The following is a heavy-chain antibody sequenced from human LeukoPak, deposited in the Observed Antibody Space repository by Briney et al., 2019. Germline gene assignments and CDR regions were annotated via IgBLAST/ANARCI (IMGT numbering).Heavy chain of an antibody. CDR3: ARVGSTVAAGILDY. J-gene: IGHJ4*02. V-gene: IGHV3-11*01. CDR1: GFTFSDYY. D-gene: IGHD1-26*01. CDR2: ISSSGTTT. Sequence: GGPLRLSCVASGFTFSDYYMTWVRQTPEKGLEWVSHISSSGTTTYFADPVKGRFTLSRDNAKNSLFLQMSSLRAEDTAVYFCARVGSTVAAGILDYWGQGILVTVSS.